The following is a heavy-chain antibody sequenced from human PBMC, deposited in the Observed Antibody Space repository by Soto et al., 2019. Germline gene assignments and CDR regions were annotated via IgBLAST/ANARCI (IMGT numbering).Heavy chain of an antibody. D-gene: IGHD6-19*01. CDR3: ARERTYHERGAVAELDY. V-gene: IGHV1-69*04. CDR1: GGTFSSYT. CDR2: IIPILGIA. J-gene: IGHJ4*02. Sequence: ASVKVSCKASGGTFSSYTISWVRQAPGQGLEWMGRIIPILGIANYAQKFQGRVTITADKSTSTAYMELSSLRSEDTAVYYCARERTYHERGAVAELDYWGQGTLVTVSS.